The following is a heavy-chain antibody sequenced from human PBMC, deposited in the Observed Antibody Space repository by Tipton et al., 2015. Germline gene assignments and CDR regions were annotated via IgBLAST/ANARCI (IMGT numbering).Heavy chain of an antibody. J-gene: IGHJ6*02. CDR2: IDGDGRKK. CDR1: GLTISRYW. CDR3: ASLGQDLTGYQYGMDL. Sequence: LSLTCAASGLTISRYWIHWVRQVPGKGLEWVANIDGDGRKKNYLDSVKGRFTISRDNAKNSVILQMNSLRGEDTAVYYCASLGQDLTGYQYGMDLWGQGTTVTVSS. D-gene: IGHD3-16*02. V-gene: IGHV3-7*01.